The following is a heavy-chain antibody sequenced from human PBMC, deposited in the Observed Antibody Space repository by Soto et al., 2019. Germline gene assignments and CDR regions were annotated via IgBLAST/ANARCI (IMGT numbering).Heavy chain of an antibody. CDR3: ARDWYCSGGSCQDLFDY. V-gene: IGHV1-18*01. Sequence: GASVKVSCKASGYTFTRYGVSWVRQAPGQGLEWMGWVSTYTANAKYAQKLQGRVTMTTDTSTNTAYMGLRSLRSDDTAVYYCARDWYCSGGSCQDLFDYWGQGTLVTVSS. CDR2: VSTYTANA. J-gene: IGHJ4*02. CDR1: GYTFTRYG. D-gene: IGHD2-15*01.